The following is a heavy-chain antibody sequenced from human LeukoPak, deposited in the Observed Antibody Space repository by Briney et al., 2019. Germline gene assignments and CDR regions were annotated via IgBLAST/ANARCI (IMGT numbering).Heavy chain of an antibody. CDR1: GFTFDDYA. V-gene: IGHV3-43*02. Sequence: GGSLRLSCAASGFTFDDYAMHWVRQAPGKGLEWVSLISGDGGSTYYADSVKGRFTISRDNSKNSLYLQMNSLRTEDTALYYCARYLVVTATRHNRFDPWGQGTLVTVSS. D-gene: IGHD2-21*02. CDR3: ARYLVVTATRHNRFDP. J-gene: IGHJ5*02. CDR2: ISGDGGST.